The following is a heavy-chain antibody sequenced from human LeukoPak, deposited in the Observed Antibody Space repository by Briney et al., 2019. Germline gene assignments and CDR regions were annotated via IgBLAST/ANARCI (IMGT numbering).Heavy chain of an antibody. V-gene: IGHV5-51*01. Sequence: GEALKISCKGSGYRFSTFWIAWVRQMPGKGLGWMGIIYPGDSDTKYSTSFQGQVTISVDKSIATAYLQWSRLMDSDTAIYYCARRQGWKVPPVNWNYYYGLDVWGQGTPVIVSS. CDR1: GYRFSTFW. J-gene: IGHJ6*02. CDR2: IYPGDSDT. D-gene: IGHD1-20*01. CDR3: ARRQGWKVPPVNWNYYYGLDV.